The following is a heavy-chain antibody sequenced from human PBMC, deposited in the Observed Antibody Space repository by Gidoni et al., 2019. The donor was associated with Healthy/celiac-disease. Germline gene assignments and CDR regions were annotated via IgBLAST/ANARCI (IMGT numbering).Heavy chain of an antibody. CDR2: IDPSDSYT. CDR1: GYSFTSYW. D-gene: IGHD1-26*01. CDR3: ARLKRMVGARFDY. Sequence: EVQLVQSGAEVKQLGEYLRISCKGSGYSFTSYWISWVRQMPGKGLEWMGRIDPSDSYTNYSPSFQGHVTISADKAISTAYLQWSSLKASDTAMYYCARLKRMVGARFDYWGQGTLVTVSS. J-gene: IGHJ4*02. V-gene: IGHV5-10-1*01.